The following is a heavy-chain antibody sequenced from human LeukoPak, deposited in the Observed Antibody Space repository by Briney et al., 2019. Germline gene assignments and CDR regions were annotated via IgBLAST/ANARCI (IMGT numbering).Heavy chain of an antibody. Sequence: GGSLRLSCAASGFTFSSYWMHWVRQAPGKGLVWVSRINSDGSSTSYADSVKGRFTISRDNAKNTLYLQMNSPRAEDTAVYYCAREPTDDYGDLTDAFDIWGQGTMVTVSS. CDR1: GFTFSSYW. V-gene: IGHV3-74*01. CDR2: INSDGSST. D-gene: IGHD4-17*01. J-gene: IGHJ3*02. CDR3: AREPTDDYGDLTDAFDI.